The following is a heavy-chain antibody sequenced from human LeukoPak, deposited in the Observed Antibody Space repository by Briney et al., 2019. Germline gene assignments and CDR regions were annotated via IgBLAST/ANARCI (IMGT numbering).Heavy chain of an antibody. Sequence: PGGSLRLSCAASGFSVSSNYMTWVRQAPGKGLEWVLTISGSGDLTYFADSVKGRFTISRDNSKNTLYLQMNSLRAEDTALYYCSKDAGSGTYGTFDYWGQGTLVIVSS. D-gene: IGHD3-10*01. CDR1: GFSVSSNY. J-gene: IGHJ4*02. CDR3: SKDAGSGTYGTFDY. CDR2: ISGSGDLT. V-gene: IGHV3-23*01.